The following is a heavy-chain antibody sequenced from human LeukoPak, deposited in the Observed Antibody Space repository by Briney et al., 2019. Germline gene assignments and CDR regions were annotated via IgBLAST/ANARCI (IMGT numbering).Heavy chain of an antibody. Sequence: PGGSLRLSCAASGFTFSSYWMCWVRQAPGKGLEWVANIKQDGSEKYYVDSVKGRFTISRDNAKNSLYLQMNSLRAEDTAVYYCARAPRYYYDSSGYRSPLDYWGQGTLVTVSS. CDR1: GFTFSSYW. CDR3: ARAPRYYYDSSGYRSPLDY. V-gene: IGHV3-7*01. CDR2: IKQDGSEK. J-gene: IGHJ4*02. D-gene: IGHD3-22*01.